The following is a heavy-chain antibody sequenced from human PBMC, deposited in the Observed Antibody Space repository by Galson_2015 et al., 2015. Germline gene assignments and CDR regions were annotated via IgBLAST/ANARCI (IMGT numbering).Heavy chain of an antibody. CDR1: GFTFGDYA. CDR3: TRREWEPDY. D-gene: IGHD1-26*01. J-gene: IGHJ4*02. CDR2: IRRKAYGGTT. V-gene: IGHV3-49*04. Sequence: SLRLSCAASGFTFGDYAMSWVRQAPGKGLEWVSFIRRKAYGGTTEYSASVKGRFTISRDDSKIIAYLKMNSLKNEDTVVYYCTRREWEPDYWGQGTLVTVSS.